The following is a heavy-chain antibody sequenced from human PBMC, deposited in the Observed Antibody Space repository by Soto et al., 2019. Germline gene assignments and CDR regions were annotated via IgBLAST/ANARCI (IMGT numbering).Heavy chain of an antibody. CDR3: AKDKSSSGWYVDY. CDR1: GFTFSSYG. CDR2: ISYDGSNK. V-gene: IGHV3-30*18. Sequence: QVQLVESGGGVVQPGRSLRLSCAASGFTFSSYGMHWVRQAPGKGLEWVAVISYDGSNKYYADSVKGRFTISRDNSKNTLYLQMNSLRAEDTAVYYCAKDKSSSGWYVDYWGQGTLVTVSS. D-gene: IGHD6-19*01. J-gene: IGHJ4*02.